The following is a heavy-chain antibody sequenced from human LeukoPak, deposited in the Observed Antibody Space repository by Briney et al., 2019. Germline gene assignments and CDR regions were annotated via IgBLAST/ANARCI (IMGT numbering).Heavy chain of an antibody. V-gene: IGHV4-61*02. J-gene: IGHJ4*02. CDR2: IYTSGST. CDR1: GGSISSGGYS. CDR3: ARVGDFWRGYYFDY. D-gene: IGHD3-3*01. Sequence: SETLSLTCAVSGGSISSGGYSWSWIRQPAGKGLEWIGRIYTSGSTNYNPSLKSRVTISVDTSKNQFSLKLSSVTAADTAVYYCARVGDFWRGYYFDYWGQGTLVTVSS.